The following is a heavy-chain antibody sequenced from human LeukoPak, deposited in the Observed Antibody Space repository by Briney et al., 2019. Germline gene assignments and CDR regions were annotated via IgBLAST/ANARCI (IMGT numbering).Heavy chain of an antibody. J-gene: IGHJ2*01. CDR3: ARAPHSYDTGTYSVQQYFDL. Sequence: SETLSLTCTVSGGSIRSYYWSWIRQPPGKGLEWIGYMYNSGTTNYNPSLKSRVTFSVDTSKNQFSLKLSSVTAADTAVYYCARAPHSYDTGTYSVQQYFDLWGRGTLVAVSS. CDR2: MYNSGTT. CDR1: GGSIRSYY. D-gene: IGHD3-22*01. V-gene: IGHV4-59*01.